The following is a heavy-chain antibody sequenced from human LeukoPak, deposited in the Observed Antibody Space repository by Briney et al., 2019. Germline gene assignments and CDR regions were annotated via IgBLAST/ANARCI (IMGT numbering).Heavy chain of an antibody. Sequence: GGSLRLSCAASGFTVSSNYMSWVRQAPGKGLEWVSSISSSSSYIYYADSVKGRFTISRDNAKNSLYLQMNSLRAEDTAVYYCARTVGSITMTVYYFDYWGQGTLVTVSS. CDR1: GFTVSSNY. D-gene: IGHD3-22*01. CDR2: ISSSSSYI. J-gene: IGHJ4*02. V-gene: IGHV3-21*01. CDR3: ARTVGSITMTVYYFDY.